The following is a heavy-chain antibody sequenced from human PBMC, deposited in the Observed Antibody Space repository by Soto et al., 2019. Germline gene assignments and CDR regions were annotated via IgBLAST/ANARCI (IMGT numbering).Heavy chain of an antibody. CDR3: ASGVGATRVDV. CDR2: MNPNSGNT. Sequence: QVQLVQSGAEVKKPGASVKVSCKASGYTFTSYDINWVRQAIGQGLGWMGWMNPNSGNTGYAQKFQGRVTMTRNTYIRAVYRALSSLRSEGTAVYYCASGVGATRVDVWGQGTTVTVSS. CDR1: GYTFTSYD. D-gene: IGHD1-26*01. J-gene: IGHJ6*02. V-gene: IGHV1-8*01.